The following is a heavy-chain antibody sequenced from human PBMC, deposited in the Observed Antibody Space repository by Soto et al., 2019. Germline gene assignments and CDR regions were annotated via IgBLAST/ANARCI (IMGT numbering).Heavy chain of an antibody. D-gene: IGHD6-19*01. CDR2: IHWDDEK. CDR3: VYRPFVFDSGWKFEF. V-gene: IGHV2-5*02. CDR1: GFSLNTRGVG. Sequence: QITLKDSGPTLVIPTQTLTLTCTFSGFSLNTRGVGVGWIRRPPGKALEWVALIHWDDEKRYSPSLRNTLTITKDNSKSQVVLIMTNMDPVDTAAYYCVYRPFVFDSGWKFEFWGQGILVTVSS. J-gene: IGHJ4*02.